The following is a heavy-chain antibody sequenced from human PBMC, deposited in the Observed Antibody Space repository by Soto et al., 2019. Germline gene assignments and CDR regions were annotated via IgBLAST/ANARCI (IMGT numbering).Heavy chain of an antibody. CDR3: ARGGAPGTGWFDP. CDR1: EFTFSSYW. Sequence: QSGGSLRLSCAASEFTFSSYWMTWVRQAPGKGLEWVANIKQDGSERYYVDSVKGRFTISRDNARNSVYLQMNSLRAEDTAVYYCARGGAPGTGWFDPWGQGTLVTVSS. J-gene: IGHJ5*02. D-gene: IGHD6-13*01. V-gene: IGHV3-7*03. CDR2: IKQDGSER.